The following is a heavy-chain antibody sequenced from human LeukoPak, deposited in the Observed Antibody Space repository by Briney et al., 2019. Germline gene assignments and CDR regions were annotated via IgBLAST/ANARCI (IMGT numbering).Heavy chain of an antibody. CDR1: GYSFTTYW. V-gene: IGHV5-51*01. Sequence: GESLKISCKGSGYSFTTYWIGWVRQMPGKGLEWMGIIHPGDSDTRYSPSFQGQVTISADKSISTAYLQWSSPKASDTAMYYCARHVTMVRGIIFYYYGMDVWGQGTTVTVSS. D-gene: IGHD3-10*01. CDR3: ARHVTMVRGIIFYYYGMDV. CDR2: IHPGDSDT. J-gene: IGHJ6*02.